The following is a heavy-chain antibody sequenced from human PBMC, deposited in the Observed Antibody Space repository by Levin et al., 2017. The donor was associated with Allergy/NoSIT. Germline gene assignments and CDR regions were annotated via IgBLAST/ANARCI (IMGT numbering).Heavy chain of an antibody. V-gene: IGHV4-59*01. D-gene: IGHD2-2*01. J-gene: IGHJ4*02. CDR2: IYYGGTT. CDR3: ARSDYCSSTSCYGTGFDN. CDR1: GGPMTYYF. Sequence: SETLSLTCTVSGGPMTYYFWSWIRQSPGKGLEWIGYIYYGGTTTYNPSLKSRVTISADTSKNQFSLRLSSLTAAGAAVYYCARSDYCSSTSCYGTGFDNWGQGTLVTVSS.